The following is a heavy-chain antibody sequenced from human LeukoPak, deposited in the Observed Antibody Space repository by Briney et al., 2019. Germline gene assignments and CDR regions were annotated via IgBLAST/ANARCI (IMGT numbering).Heavy chain of an antibody. D-gene: IGHD2-21*01. J-gene: IGHJ6*03. Sequence: GGSLRLSCAASGFTFSSYTMNWVRQAPGKGLEWVSSITTTSSYIYYADSVKGRFTISRDNAKSSLFLQMNSLRSEDTAVYYCASAYCGGDCYVSLGYYYYYMDVWGKGTTVTVSS. CDR3: ASAYCGGDCYVSLGYYYYYMDV. CDR2: ITTTSSYI. CDR1: GFTFSSYT. V-gene: IGHV3-21*04.